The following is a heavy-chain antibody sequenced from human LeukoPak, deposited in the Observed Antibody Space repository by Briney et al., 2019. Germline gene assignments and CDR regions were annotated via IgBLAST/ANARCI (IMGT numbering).Heavy chain of an antibody. CDR1: GGSVSRYY. V-gene: IGHV4-34*01. CDR2: INPGVTT. D-gene: IGHD1-14*01. J-gene: IGHJ4*02. Sequence: PSETLSLTCTVSGGSVSRYYWSWVRQSPGKGLEWIGEINPGVTTNYAPSLHSRLTLSGDASTKQFSLTLSSLTAADRAIYYCARGGRTRRGFDSWGQGTMVTVSS. CDR3: ARGGRTRRGFDS.